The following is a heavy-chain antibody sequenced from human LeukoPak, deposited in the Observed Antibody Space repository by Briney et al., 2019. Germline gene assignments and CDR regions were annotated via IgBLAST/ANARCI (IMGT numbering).Heavy chain of an antibody. V-gene: IGHV3-20*04. Sequence: GGSLRLSCAASGFTFDDYGMSWVRQAPGKGLEWVSGINWNGGSTGYADSVKGRFTISRDNAKNSLYLQMNSLRAEDTALYYCARDGLYDCSGYYPMDAFDIWGQGTMVTVSS. D-gene: IGHD3-22*01. CDR1: GFTFDDYG. J-gene: IGHJ3*02. CDR3: ARDGLYDCSGYYPMDAFDI. CDR2: INWNGGST.